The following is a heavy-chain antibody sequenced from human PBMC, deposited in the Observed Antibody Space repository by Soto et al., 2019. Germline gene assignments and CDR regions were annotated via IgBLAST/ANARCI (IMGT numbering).Heavy chain of an antibody. CDR3: ARHLQGGYSYAPFDY. D-gene: IGHD5-18*01. CDR1: GGSFSGYY. Sequence: LSLTCAVYGGSFSGYYWSWIRQPPGKGLEWIGEINHSGSTNYNPSLKSRVTISVDTSKNQFSLKLSSVTAADTAVYYCARHLQGGYSYAPFDYWGQGTLVTVSS. V-gene: IGHV4-34*01. CDR2: INHSGST. J-gene: IGHJ4*02.